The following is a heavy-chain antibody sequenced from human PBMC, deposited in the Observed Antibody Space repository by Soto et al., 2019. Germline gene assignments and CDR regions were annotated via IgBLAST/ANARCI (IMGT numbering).Heavy chain of an antibody. V-gene: IGHV4-59*08. Sequence: SETLSLTCTVSGGPISSYYWSWIRQPPGKGLEWIGYIYYSGSTNYNPSLKSRVTISVDTSKNQFSLKLSSVTAADTAVYYCATQGGDDDAFDIWGKGTMVTVSS. CDR3: ATQGGDDDAFDI. CDR2: IYYSGST. D-gene: IGHD2-21*02. J-gene: IGHJ3*02. CDR1: GGPISSYY.